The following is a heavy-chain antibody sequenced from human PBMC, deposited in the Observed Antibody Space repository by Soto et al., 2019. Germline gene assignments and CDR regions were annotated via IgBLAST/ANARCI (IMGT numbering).Heavy chain of an antibody. D-gene: IGHD1-20*01. CDR1: GASISVHSYY. Sequence: PSDTLSLTCTVSGASISVHSYYWTWISQPPGKGLEWIGSSYYSGTTYFNPSLKSRATISVDTSKNQFSLRLTSVTAADTAIYYCTSRYNWYDNHFDPWGAGALVTVSS. J-gene: IGHJ5*02. CDR2: SYYSGTT. CDR3: TSRYNWYDNHFDP. V-gene: IGHV4-39*01.